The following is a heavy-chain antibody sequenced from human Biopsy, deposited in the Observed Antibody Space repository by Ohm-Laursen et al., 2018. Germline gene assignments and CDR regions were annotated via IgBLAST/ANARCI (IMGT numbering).Heavy chain of an antibody. D-gene: IGHD3-10*01. V-gene: IGHV3-21*01. Sequence: SLRLSCSASESTFRSYWMDWVRQVPGKGLEWVSSITSRSGYKYYADSVKGRFTISRDNAKNSLYLQMNSLRAEDTAVYFCASLGLVWFGELLSVPFGMDVWGQGTTVTVSS. CDR3: ASLGLVWFGELLSVPFGMDV. J-gene: IGHJ6*02. CDR2: ITSRSGYK. CDR1: ESTFRSYW.